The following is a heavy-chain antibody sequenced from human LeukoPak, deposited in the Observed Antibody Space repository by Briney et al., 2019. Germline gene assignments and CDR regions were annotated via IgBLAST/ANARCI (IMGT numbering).Heavy chain of an antibody. Sequence: SETLSLTCTVSGRSISSYYWSWIRQPPGKGLEWIGYIYYSGSTNYNPSLKSRVTISVDTSKNQFSLKLSSVTAADTAVYYCARVTTDFWSGYEYYYYYGMDVWGQGTTVTVSS. CDR3: ARVTTDFWSGYEYYYYYGMDV. J-gene: IGHJ6*02. D-gene: IGHD3-3*01. CDR1: GRSISSYY. CDR2: IYYSGST. V-gene: IGHV4-59*01.